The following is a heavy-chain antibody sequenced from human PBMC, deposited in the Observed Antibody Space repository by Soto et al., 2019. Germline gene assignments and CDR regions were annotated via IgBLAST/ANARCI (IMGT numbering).Heavy chain of an antibody. CDR1: GGSLSSYP. J-gene: IGHJ6*03. CDR2: IIPIVGLT. Sequence: QVQLLQSGSEVKKPGSSVKVSCRASGGSLSSYPVTWVRQAPGQGLEWMGRIIPIVGLTNYAQKFQGRVTITADKSTSTAYMELSRLRSDDTAVYYCARPAGGHDAGGNYMDVWGKGPTVIVSS. CDR3: ARPAGGHDAGGNYMDV. V-gene: IGHV1-69*02. D-gene: IGHD2-8*02.